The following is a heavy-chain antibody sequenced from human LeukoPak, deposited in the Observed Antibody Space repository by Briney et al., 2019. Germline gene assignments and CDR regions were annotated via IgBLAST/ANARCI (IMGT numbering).Heavy chain of an antibody. Sequence: GGSLRLSCAVSGFTFSSCSMNWVRQAPGKGLEWVSYISSSSSTTYYADSVKGRFTISRDNAKNSLYLQMNSLRDEDSAVYYCARDPHIAAAGTIFDYWGQGTLVTVSS. D-gene: IGHD6-13*01. CDR2: ISSSSSTT. V-gene: IGHV3-48*02. CDR3: ARDPHIAAAGTIFDY. J-gene: IGHJ4*02. CDR1: GFTFSSCS.